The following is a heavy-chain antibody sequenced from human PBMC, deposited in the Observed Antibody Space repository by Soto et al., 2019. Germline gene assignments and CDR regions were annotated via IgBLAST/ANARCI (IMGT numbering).Heavy chain of an antibody. D-gene: IGHD2-2*01. CDR3: TTQEYQLLKFWFDP. CDR1: GFTFSNAW. Sequence: GSLRLSCAASGFTFSNAWMSWVRQAPGKGLEWVGRIKSKTDGGTTDYAAPVKGRFTISRDDSKNTLYLQMNSLKTEDTAVYYCTTQEYQLLKFWFDPWGQGXLVTVSS. J-gene: IGHJ5*02. CDR2: IKSKTDGGTT. V-gene: IGHV3-15*01.